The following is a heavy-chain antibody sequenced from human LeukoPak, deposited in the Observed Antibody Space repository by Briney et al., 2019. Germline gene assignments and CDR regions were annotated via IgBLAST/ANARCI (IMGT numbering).Heavy chain of an antibody. Sequence: SETLSLTCTVSSGSISSSSYYWGWIRQPPGKGLEWIGSIYYSGSTYYNPSLKSRVTISVDTSKNQFSLKLSSVTAADTAVYYCARHDSITIFGVVIIGYFDYWGQGPLVTVSS. J-gene: IGHJ4*02. CDR2: IYYSGST. V-gene: IGHV4-39*01. CDR3: ARHDSITIFGVVIIGYFDY. CDR1: SGSISSSSYY. D-gene: IGHD3-3*01.